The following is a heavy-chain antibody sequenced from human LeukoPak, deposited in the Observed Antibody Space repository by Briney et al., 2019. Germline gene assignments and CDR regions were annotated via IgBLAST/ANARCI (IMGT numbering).Heavy chain of an antibody. Sequence: PGGSLRLPRAASGFTFSSYAMNWVRQAPGKGLEWVSGISNSGGSTYYADSVKGRFTISRDNSKNTLYLQMNSLRAEDTAVYYCAKETSSSFDYWGQGTLVTVSS. D-gene: IGHD6-6*01. CDR2: ISNSGGST. V-gene: IGHV3-23*01. CDR1: GFTFSSYA. J-gene: IGHJ4*02. CDR3: AKETSSSFDY.